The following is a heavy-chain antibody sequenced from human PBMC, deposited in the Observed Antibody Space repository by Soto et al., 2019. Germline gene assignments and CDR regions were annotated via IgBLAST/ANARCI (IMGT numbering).Heavy chain of an antibody. D-gene: IGHD4-17*01. V-gene: IGHV3-23*01. J-gene: IGHJ4*02. Sequence: EVQLLESGGGLVQPGGSQRLSCAASGFTFSSNAMNWVRQAPGKGLEWVSGISGSGGSTSYADSVKGRFTISRDNSKNTLYLQTNSLRAEDTAVYYCAKDRYGDYAVDYWGQGTLVTVSS. CDR3: AKDRYGDYAVDY. CDR1: GFTFSSNA. CDR2: ISGSGGST.